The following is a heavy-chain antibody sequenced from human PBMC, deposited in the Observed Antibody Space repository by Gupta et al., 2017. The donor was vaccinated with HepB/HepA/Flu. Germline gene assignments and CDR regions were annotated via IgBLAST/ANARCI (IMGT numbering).Heavy chain of an antibody. CDR1: GYTFPSYD. Sequence: QVQLVQSGAEVKKPGASVKVSCKASGYTFPSYDITWVRQATGQGLEWMGWMNPNSGNTGYAQKFQGRVTMTRNTAISTAYMELSSLRAEDTAVYYCARPLAEGATGVNDYWGQGTLVTVSS. V-gene: IGHV1-8*01. CDR3: ARPLAEGATGVNDY. CDR2: MNPNSGNT. D-gene: IGHD1-26*01. J-gene: IGHJ4*02.